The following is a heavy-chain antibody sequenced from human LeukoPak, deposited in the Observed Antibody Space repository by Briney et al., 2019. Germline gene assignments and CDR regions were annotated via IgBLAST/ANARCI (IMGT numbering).Heavy chain of an antibody. J-gene: IGHJ3*02. CDR2: IYTSGST. D-gene: IGHD3-10*01. V-gene: IGHV4-4*07. CDR3: ASPPMFSGEDAFDI. Sequence: SETLSLTCTVSGGSIGSYYWSWIRQPAGKGLEWIGRIYTSGSTNYNPSLKSRVTMSVDTSKNQFSLKLSSVTAADTAVYYRASPPMFSGEDAFDIWGQGTMVTVSS. CDR1: GGSIGSYY.